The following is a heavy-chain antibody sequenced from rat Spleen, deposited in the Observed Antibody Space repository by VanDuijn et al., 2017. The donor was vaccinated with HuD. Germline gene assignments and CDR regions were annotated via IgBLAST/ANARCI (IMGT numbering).Heavy chain of an antibody. CDR1: GFTFSDYN. J-gene: IGHJ3*01. CDR3: ARPSYGYPFAY. D-gene: IGHD1-7*01. CDR2: ITHDGSGS. Sequence: EVQLAESGGGLVQPGRSLKLSCAASGFTFSDYNMAWVRQAPKKGLEWAATITHDGSGSYYRDSVKGRFTISRDNAKSTLYLQMDSLRSEDTATYYCARPSYGYPFAYWGQGTLVTVSS. V-gene: IGHV5-7*01.